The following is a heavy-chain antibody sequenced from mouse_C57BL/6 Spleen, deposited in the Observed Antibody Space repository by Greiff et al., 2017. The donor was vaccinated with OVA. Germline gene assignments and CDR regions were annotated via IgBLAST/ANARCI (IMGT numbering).Heavy chain of an antibody. CDR2: ISDCGSYT. CDR1: GFTFSSDA. D-gene: IGHD2-3*01. J-gene: IGHJ4*01. CDR3: ARGSDVDMEY. V-gene: IGHV5-4*03. Sequence: EVMLVESGGGLVKPGGSLTLSCAASGFTFSSDAMSWFRRTPERRLEGVATISDCGSYTYYPDNVKGRFTISSDNAKNKLYLQMSHLTSEDTAMYYCARGSDVDMEYWGQGTSVTVAS.